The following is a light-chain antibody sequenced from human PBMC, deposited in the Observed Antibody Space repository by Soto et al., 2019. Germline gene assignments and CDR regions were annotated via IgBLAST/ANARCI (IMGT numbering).Light chain of an antibody. V-gene: IGKV3-20*01. CDR1: QSVSSSY. Sequence: EIVLTQSPGTLSLSPGERATLSCRASQSVSSSYLAWYQQKPGQAHRLLIYGASSRATGIPDRFNGSGSGTDFTLTISRLEPEDFAVYYCQQYSSSPLTFGGGTKVEIK. J-gene: IGKJ4*01. CDR3: QQYSSSPLT. CDR2: GAS.